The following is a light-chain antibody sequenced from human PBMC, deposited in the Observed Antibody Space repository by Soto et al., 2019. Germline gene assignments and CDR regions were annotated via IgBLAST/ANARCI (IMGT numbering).Light chain of an antibody. J-gene: IGKJ1*01. CDR3: QQSKTFPWT. CDR2: AAS. Sequence: DIQVTQSPSYVSASVGDRVTITRRASQDIDSWFAWYQQKPGEAPKLLIYAASNLQRGVPSRFSGSGSGTDFTLTISSLQPEDFATYFCQQSKTFPWTFGQGTKVDVK. V-gene: IGKV1-12*01. CDR1: QDIDSW.